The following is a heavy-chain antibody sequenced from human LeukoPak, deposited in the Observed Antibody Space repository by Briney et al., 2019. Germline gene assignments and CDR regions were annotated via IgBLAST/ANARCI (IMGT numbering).Heavy chain of an antibody. V-gene: IGHV4-59*01. Sequence: SETLSLTCTVSGGPISSYYWSWVRQPAGKGLEWIGYIYYSGSTNYKPSVKSRVTISVDTSKNQCPLKLSSVTAADTAVYYCAREVDSSSWYVIDVWGKETTVTLSS. J-gene: IGHJ6*04. D-gene: IGHD6-13*01. CDR3: AREVDSSSWYVIDV. CDR2: IYYSGST. CDR1: GGPISSYY.